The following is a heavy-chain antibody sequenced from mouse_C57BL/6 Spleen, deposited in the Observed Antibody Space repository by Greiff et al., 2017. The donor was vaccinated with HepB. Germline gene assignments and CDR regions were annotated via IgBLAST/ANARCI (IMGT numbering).Heavy chain of an antibody. CDR2: IHPNSGST. D-gene: IGHD1-1*01. J-gene: IGHJ2*01. V-gene: IGHV1-64*01. CDR3: ARSPVTTVVDY. Sequence: VQLQESGAELVKPGASVKLSCKASGYTFTSYWMHWAKQRPGQGLEWIGMIHPNSGSTNYNEKFKSKATLTVDKSSSTAYMQLSSLTSEDSAVYYCARSPVTTVVDYWGQGTTLTVSS. CDR1: GYTFTSYW.